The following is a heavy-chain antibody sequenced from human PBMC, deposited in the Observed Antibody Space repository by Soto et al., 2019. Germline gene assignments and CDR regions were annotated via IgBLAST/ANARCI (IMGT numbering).Heavy chain of an antibody. CDR2: IYYSGST. V-gene: IGHV4-61*08. CDR3: ARAYYDSSGYYSIDY. Sequence: SETLSLTCTVSGGSINRGDYYWSWIRQPPGKGLEWIGYIYYSGSTNYNPSLKSRVTISVDTSKNQFSLKLSSVTAADTAVYYCARAYYDSSGYYSIDYWGQGTLVTVSS. J-gene: IGHJ4*02. D-gene: IGHD3-22*01. CDR1: GGSINRGDYY.